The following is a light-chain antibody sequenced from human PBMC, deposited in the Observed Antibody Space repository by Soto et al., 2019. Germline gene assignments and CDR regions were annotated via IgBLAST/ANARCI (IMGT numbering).Light chain of an antibody. Sequence: DIQMTQSPSSLSASVGDRVTITCRTSQTITTSLNWYRQKPGKAPDLLIYAASSLQSGIPSRFSGSGSGTDFTLTISSLQPEDFAVFYCQQYGTSEIIFGQGTRLEIK. CDR3: QQYGTSEII. CDR2: AAS. CDR1: QTITTS. J-gene: IGKJ5*01. V-gene: IGKV1-39*01.